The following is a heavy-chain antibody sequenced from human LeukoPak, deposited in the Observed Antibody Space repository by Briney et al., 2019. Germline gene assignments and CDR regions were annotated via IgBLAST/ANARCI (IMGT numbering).Heavy chain of an antibody. Sequence: GESLKISCKGFGYSFATYWIYWVRQMPGKGLECMGKIDPSDSYTNYNPSFQGHVTISADKSISTAYLQWSSLRSSDTAIYYCARLPSSWSTPDFWGQGTLVTVSS. V-gene: IGHV5-10-1*01. J-gene: IGHJ4*02. CDR3: ARLPSSWSTPDF. CDR2: IDPSDSYT. D-gene: IGHD6-13*01. CDR1: GYSFATYW.